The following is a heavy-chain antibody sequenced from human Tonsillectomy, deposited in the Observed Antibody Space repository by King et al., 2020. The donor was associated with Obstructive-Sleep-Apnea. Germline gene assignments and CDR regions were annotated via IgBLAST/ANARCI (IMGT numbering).Heavy chain of an antibody. CDR3: ARVSGGSLLDAFDI. Sequence: VQLQESGPGLVKPSETLSLTCTVSGGSVKSGSYYWNWIRQTPGQGLEWIGYMNNRGSTNYNPSLKSRVTISVDTSKNQFSLKVSSVTAADTAVYYCARVSGGSLLDAFDIWSQGTMVTVSS. D-gene: IGHD2-15*01. J-gene: IGHJ3*02. V-gene: IGHV4-61*01. CDR1: GGSVKSGSYY. CDR2: MNNRGST.